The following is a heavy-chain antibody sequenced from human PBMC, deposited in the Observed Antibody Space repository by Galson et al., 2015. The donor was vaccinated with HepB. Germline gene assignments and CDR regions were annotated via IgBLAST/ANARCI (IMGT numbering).Heavy chain of an antibody. CDR1: GYNFSTYA. J-gene: IGHJ4*02. Sequence: SVKVSCKASGYNFSTYAIYWVRQAPGQRPEWMGWIHAGNGKTKYPEKFQGRVTITKDTSATTAYMALSNLSSEDTAIYYCARDRSLRPHENWGQGTLVTVSS. CDR3: ARDRSLRPHEN. CDR2: IHAGNGKT. V-gene: IGHV1-3*01. D-gene: IGHD1-26*01.